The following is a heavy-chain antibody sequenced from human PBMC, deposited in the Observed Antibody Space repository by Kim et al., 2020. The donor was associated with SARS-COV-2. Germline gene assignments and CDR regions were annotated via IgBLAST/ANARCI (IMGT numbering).Heavy chain of an antibody. J-gene: IGHJ4*02. CDR1: GFIFTTYG. CDR3: ATALTSGPH. CDR2: ISGSGDST. D-gene: IGHD3-10*01. V-gene: IGHV3-23*01. Sequence: GGSLRISCAASGFIFTTYGMNWVRQAPGRGLQWVSGISGSGDSTSYADSVEGRFTISRDNSRNNLYLQMNSLRDEDTAVYYCATALTSGPHWGQGTLVTVSS.